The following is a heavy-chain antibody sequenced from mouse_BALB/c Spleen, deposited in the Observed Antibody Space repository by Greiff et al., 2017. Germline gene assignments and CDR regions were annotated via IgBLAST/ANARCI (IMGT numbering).Heavy chain of an antibody. D-gene: IGHD2-10*02. J-gene: IGHJ2*01. Sequence: VQLQQSGPELVKPGASVKIPCKASGYTFTDYNMDWVKQSHGKSLEWIGDINPNNGGTIYNQKFKGKATLTVDKSSSTAYMELRSLTSEDTAVYYCARREEYGNYVYFDYWGQGTTLTVSA. V-gene: IGHV1-18*01. CDR2: INPNNGGT. CDR1: GYTFTDYN. CDR3: ARREEYGNYVYFDY.